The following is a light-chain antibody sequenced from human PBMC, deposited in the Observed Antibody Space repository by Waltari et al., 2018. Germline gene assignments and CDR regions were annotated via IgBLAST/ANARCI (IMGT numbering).Light chain of an antibody. V-gene: IGKV1-33*01. Sequence: DIQMTQSPSSLSASVGDRVTITCQASPDISTYLNWYQQTPGKAPKLLIYDATSLETGVPSRFSGSGSGSDFTFTITSLQPEDIGTYYCEQCDSLPMTFGQGTRLEI. CDR3: EQCDSLPMT. CDR1: PDISTY. J-gene: IGKJ5*01. CDR2: DAT.